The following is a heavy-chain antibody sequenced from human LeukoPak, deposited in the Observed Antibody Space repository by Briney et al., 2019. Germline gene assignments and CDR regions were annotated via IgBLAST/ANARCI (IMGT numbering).Heavy chain of an antibody. CDR2: IIPIFGTA. Sequence: SVKVSCEASGGTFSSYAISWVRQAPGQGLEWMGGIIPIFGTANYAQKFQGRVTITADKSTSTAYMELSSLRSEDTAVYYCARDPGYCSSTSCRREYYFDYWGQGTLVTVSS. D-gene: IGHD2-2*01. V-gene: IGHV1-69*06. CDR3: ARDPGYCSSTSCRREYYFDY. J-gene: IGHJ4*02. CDR1: GGTFSSYA.